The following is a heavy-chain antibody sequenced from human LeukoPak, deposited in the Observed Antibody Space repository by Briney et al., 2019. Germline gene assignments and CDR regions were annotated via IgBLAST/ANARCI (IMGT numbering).Heavy chain of an antibody. CDR1: GFTFSSYG. Sequence: SGGSLRLSCAASGFTFSSYGMHWVRQAPGKGLEWVAFIRYDGSNKYYADSVKGRFTISRDNSKNTLYLQMNSLRAEDTAVYYCAKGVTYYDFWSGYYYWGQGTLVTVSS. V-gene: IGHV3-30*02. CDR2: IRYDGSNK. CDR3: AKGVTYYDFWSGYYY. J-gene: IGHJ4*02. D-gene: IGHD3-3*01.